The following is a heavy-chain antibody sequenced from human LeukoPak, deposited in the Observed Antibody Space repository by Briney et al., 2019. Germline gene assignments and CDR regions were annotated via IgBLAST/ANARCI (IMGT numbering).Heavy chain of an antibody. CDR1: GGSISSSSYY. CDR3: ARRTRRSMVRGVVPAFFDY. J-gene: IGHJ4*02. D-gene: IGHD3-10*01. Sequence: SETLSLTCTVSGGSISSSSYYWGWIRQPPGKGLEWIGSIYYSGSTNYNPSLKSRVTISVDTSKNQFSLKLSSVTAADTAVYYCARRTRRSMVRGVVPAFFDYWGQGTLVTVSS. V-gene: IGHV4-39*07. CDR2: IYYSGST.